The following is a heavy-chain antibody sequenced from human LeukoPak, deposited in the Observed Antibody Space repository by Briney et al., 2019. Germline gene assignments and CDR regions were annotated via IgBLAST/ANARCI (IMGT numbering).Heavy chain of an antibody. J-gene: IGHJ3*02. V-gene: IGHV3-23*01. CDR3: ARMGYGGNSGAFDI. CDR2: ISGSGGST. Sequence: GGSLRLSCAASGFTFSSYAMSWVRQAPGKGLEWVSAISGSGGSTYYADSVKGRFTISRDNAKNSLYLQMNSLRAEDTAVYYCARMGYGGNSGAFDIWGQGTMVTVSS. D-gene: IGHD4-23*01. CDR1: GFTFSSYA.